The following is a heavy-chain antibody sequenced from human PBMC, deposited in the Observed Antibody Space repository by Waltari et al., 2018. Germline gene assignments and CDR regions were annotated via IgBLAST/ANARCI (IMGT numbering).Heavy chain of an antibody. D-gene: IGHD3-22*01. CDR2: IYYSGST. CDR1: GGSISSYY. J-gene: IGHJ6*03. V-gene: IGHV4-59*01. Sequence: QVQLQESGPGLVKPSETLSLTCTVSGGSISSYYWSWIRQPPGKGLEWIGYIYYSGSTNCNHSLKCRVTISVDTSKNQFSLKLSAVTAADTAVYYCARPYYYDSSGYPAYYMDVWGKGTTVTVSS. CDR3: ARPYYYDSSGYPAYYMDV.